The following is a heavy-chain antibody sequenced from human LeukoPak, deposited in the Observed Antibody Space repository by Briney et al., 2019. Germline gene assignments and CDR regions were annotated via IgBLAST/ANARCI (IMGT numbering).Heavy chain of an antibody. CDR1: GYTCTSYG. CDR2: ISAYNGNT. V-gene: IGHV1-18*01. CDR3: ARKLNPHAGYCSSTSCPLDWFDP. D-gene: IGHD2-2*01. J-gene: IGHJ5*02. Sequence: GASVKVSCKASGYTCTSYGISWVRQAPGQGLEWMGWISAYNGNTNYAQKLQGRVTMTTDTSTSTAYMELRSLRSDDTAVYYCARKLNPHAGYCSSTSCPLDWFDPWGQGTLVTVSS.